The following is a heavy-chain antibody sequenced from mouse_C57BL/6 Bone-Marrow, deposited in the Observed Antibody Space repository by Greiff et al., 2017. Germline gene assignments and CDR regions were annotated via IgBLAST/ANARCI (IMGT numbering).Heavy chain of an antibody. Sequence: VQLQQSGAELVKPGASVKLSCKASGYTFTSYWMHWVKQRPGQGLEWIGMIHPNSGSTNYNEKFKSKATLTVDKSSSTAYMQLSSFTSEDSAVYYCATYDNNYLAWFDYWGQGTLVTVSA. CDR2: IHPNSGST. D-gene: IGHD2-5*01. J-gene: IGHJ3*01. V-gene: IGHV1-64*01. CDR1: GYTFTSYW. CDR3: ATYDNNYLAWFDY.